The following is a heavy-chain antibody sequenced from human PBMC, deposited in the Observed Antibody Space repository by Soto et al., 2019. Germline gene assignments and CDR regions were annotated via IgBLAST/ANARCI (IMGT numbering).Heavy chain of an antibody. Sequence: SVKVSCKASGGTFSSYAISWVRQAPGQGLEWMGGIIPIFGTANYAQKFQGRVTITADESTSTAYMELSSLRSEDTAVYYCARDQCISTSCYYYYGMDVWGQGTTVTVSS. V-gene: IGHV1-69*13. CDR1: GGTFSSYA. D-gene: IGHD2-2*01. J-gene: IGHJ6*02. CDR2: IIPIFGTA. CDR3: ARDQCISTSCYYYYGMDV.